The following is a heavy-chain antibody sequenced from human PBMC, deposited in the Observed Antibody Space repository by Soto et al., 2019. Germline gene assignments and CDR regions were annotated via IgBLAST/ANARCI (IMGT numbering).Heavy chain of an antibody. CDR1: GGSFSGYY. Sequence: PSETLSLTCAVYGGSFSGYYWSWIRQPPGKGLEWIGEINHSGSTNYNPSLKSRVTISVDTSKNQFSLKLSSVTAADTAVHYCARLLGGMDVWGQGTTVTVSS. D-gene: IGHD2-21*01. J-gene: IGHJ6*02. CDR2: INHSGST. CDR3: ARLLGGMDV. V-gene: IGHV4-34*01.